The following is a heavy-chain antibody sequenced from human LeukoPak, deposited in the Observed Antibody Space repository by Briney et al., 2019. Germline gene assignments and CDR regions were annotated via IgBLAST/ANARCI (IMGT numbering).Heavy chain of an antibody. V-gene: IGHV3-11*01. D-gene: IGHD1-26*01. J-gene: IGHJ4*02. CDR3: ARGYLRRSYLLSPIGC. CDR2: ISSSGSTI. CDR1: GFTLSDYY. Sequence: PGGSLRLSCAASGFTLSDYYMSWIRQAPGKGLEWVSYISSSGSTIYYADSVKGRFTISRDNAKNSLYLQMNSLRAEDTAVYYCARGYLRRSYLLSPIGCWGQGTLVTVSS.